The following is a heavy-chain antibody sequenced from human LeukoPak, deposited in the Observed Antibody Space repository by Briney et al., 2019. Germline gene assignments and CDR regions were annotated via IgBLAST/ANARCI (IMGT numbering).Heavy chain of an antibody. V-gene: IGHV3-30*18. CDR2: ISYDGSNK. D-gene: IGHD3-9*01. CDR3: AKDRDILTGYLDY. CDR1: GFTFSRYG. Sequence: GGSLRLSCAASGFTFSRYGMHWVRQALGKGLEWVAVISYDGSNKYYVDSVKGRFTISKDNSKNTLYLQMNSLRAEDTAVYYCAKDRDILTGYLDYWGQGTLVTVSS. J-gene: IGHJ4*02.